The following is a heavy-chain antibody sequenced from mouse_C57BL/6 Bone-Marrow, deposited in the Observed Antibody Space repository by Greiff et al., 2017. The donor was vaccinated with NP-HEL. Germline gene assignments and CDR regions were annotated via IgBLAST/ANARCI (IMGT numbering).Heavy chain of an antibody. V-gene: IGHV1-81*01. J-gene: IGHJ1*03. CDR1: GYTFTSYG. D-gene: IGHD1-1*01. Sequence: VQLQQSGAELARPGASVKLSCKASGYTFTSYGISWVKQRTGQGLEWIGEIYPRSGNTYYNEKFKGKATLTADKSSSTAYMELRSLTSEDSAVYFGARSTTVVGNWYFDVWGTGTTVTVSS. CDR3: ARSTTVVGNWYFDV. CDR2: IYPRSGNT.